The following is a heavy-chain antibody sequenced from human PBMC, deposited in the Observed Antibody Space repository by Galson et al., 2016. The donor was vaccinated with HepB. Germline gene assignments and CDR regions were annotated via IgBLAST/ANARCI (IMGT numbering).Heavy chain of an antibody. CDR1: GFTYSTYW. CDR3: ARGRLPTSYRGLAY. V-gene: IGHV3-74*01. D-gene: IGHD2-15*01. Sequence: SLRLSCATSGFTYSTYWMHWVRQTPGKGPVWVSLINSDGSDTIYADSVKGRFTISRDSAKNTLYLQMNSLRVEDTAVYYCARGRLPTSYRGLAYRGQGTLVTVSA. J-gene: IGHJ4*02. CDR2: INSDGSDT.